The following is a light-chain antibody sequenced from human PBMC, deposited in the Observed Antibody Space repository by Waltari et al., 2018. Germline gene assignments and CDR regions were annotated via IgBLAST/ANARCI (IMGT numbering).Light chain of an antibody. CDR1: QSVANY. V-gene: IGKV3-11*01. Sequence: VILTQSPATLSLSPGERATLSYRASQSVANYLAWYQQKPGQAPRLLIYGASSRATCIPNRFRCTWFWKRFTLTHHNLEPEDFAVYFCQRYSNSPLTFGGGTKVEIK. J-gene: IGKJ4*01. CDR2: GAS. CDR3: QRYSNSPLT.